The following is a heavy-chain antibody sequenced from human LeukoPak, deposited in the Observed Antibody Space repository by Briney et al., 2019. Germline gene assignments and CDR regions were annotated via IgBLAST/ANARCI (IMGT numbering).Heavy chain of an antibody. V-gene: IGHV4-4*07. CDR1: GGSISSYY. Sequence: PSETLSLTCTVSGGSISSYYWSWIRQPAGKGLGWIGRIYTSGSTNYNPSLKSRVTMSVDTSKNQFSLKLSSVTAADTAVYYCARDGYLPGLFDYRGQGTLATVSS. J-gene: IGHJ4*02. D-gene: IGHD5-12*01. CDR2: IYTSGST. CDR3: ARDGYLPGLFDY.